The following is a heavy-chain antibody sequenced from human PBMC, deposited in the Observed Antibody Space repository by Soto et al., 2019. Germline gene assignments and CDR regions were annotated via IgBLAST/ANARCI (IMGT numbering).Heavy chain of an antibody. CDR3: ARRLEDYGDYYFDY. CDR1: GGSISSSSYY. J-gene: IGHJ4*02. Sequence: HLQLQESGPGLVKPSETLSLTCTVSGGSISSSSYYWGWIRQPPGKGLEWSGSIYYSGRTYYNPPLKRRVTISVDTSKNQFSLKLSSVAAADTAVYYCARRLEDYGDYYFDYWGQGTLVTVSS. D-gene: IGHD4-17*01. CDR2: IYYSGRT. V-gene: IGHV4-39*01.